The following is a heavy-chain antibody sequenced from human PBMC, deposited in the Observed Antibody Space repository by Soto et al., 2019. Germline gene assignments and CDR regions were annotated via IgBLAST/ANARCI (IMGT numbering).Heavy chain of an antibody. D-gene: IGHD3-22*01. V-gene: IGHV4-61*08. J-gene: IGHJ4*02. CDR2: IYYSGST. CDR3: ASYRALYYYDSSGPFDY. Sequence: KTSETLSLTCTVSGGSISSGDYYWSWIRQPPGKGLEWIGYIYYSGSTYYNPSLKSRVTISVDTSKNQFSLKLSSVTAADTAVYYCASYRALYYYDSSGPFDYWGQGTLVTVSS. CDR1: GGSISSGDYY.